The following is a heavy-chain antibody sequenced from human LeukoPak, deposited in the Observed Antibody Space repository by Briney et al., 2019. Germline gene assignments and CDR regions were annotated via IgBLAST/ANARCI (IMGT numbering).Heavy chain of an antibody. CDR1: GGTFSSYA. CDR3: ASSSGWYFDY. Sequence: ASVKVSCKASGGTFSSYAISWVRQAPGQGLEWMGWISAYNGNTNYAQKLQGRVTMTTDTSTSTAYMELRSLRSDDTAVYYCASSSGWYFDYWGQGTLVTVSS. J-gene: IGHJ4*02. CDR2: ISAYNGNT. V-gene: IGHV1-18*01. D-gene: IGHD6-19*01.